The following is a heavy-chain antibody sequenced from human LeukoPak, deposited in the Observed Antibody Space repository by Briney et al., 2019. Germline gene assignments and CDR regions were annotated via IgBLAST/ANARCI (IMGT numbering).Heavy chain of an antibody. CDR2: IYSGGRT. CDR3: ARGRRITIFGVVIGPFDY. V-gene: IGHV3-66*01. CDR1: GFTVSSNY. D-gene: IGHD3-3*01. J-gene: IGHJ4*02. Sequence: PGGSLRLSCVASGFTVSSNYMSWVRQAPGKGLEWVAVIYSGGRTHYADSVNSRFTISRDNSKNTLYLPMNSLRAEDTAVYYCARGRRITIFGVVIGPFDYWGQGTLVTVSS.